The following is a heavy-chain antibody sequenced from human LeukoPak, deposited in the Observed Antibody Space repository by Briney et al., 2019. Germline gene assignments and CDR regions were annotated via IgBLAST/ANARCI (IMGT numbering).Heavy chain of an antibody. D-gene: IGHD3-22*01. Sequence: ASVKVSCKASGYTFTGYYMHWVRQAPGQGLEWMGRINPNSGGTNYAQKFQGRVTMTRDTSISTAYMELSRLRSDDMAVYYCASQETYYYDSSGYWISDYWGQGTLVTVSS. CDR1: GYTFTGYY. J-gene: IGHJ4*02. CDR2: INPNSGGT. CDR3: ASQETYYYDSSGYWISDY. V-gene: IGHV1-2*06.